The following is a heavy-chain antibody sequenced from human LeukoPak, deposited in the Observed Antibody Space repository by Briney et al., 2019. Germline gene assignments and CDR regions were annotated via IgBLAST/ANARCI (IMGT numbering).Heavy chain of an antibody. CDR1: GFTFSSYW. CDR3: ARSLYSSSMPVDY. J-gene: IGHJ4*02. Sequence: GGSLRLSCAASGFTFSSYWMHWVRQAPGKGLVWVSRINSDGSSTSYADSVRGRFTISRDNAKNTLYLQMNSLRAEDTAVYYCARSLYSSSMPVDYWGQGTLVTVSS. D-gene: IGHD6-13*01. CDR2: INSDGSST. V-gene: IGHV3-74*01.